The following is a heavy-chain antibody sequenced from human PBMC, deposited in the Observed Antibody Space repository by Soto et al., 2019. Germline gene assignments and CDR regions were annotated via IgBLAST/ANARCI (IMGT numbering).Heavy chain of an antibody. V-gene: IGHV4-59*01. CDR1: GGVHSSYY. D-gene: IGHD3-10*01. J-gene: IGHJ4*02. CDR3: ARGEGGVINF. Sequence: PSETLSLTCSFSGGVHSSYYWSWIRQPPGKGLEWIGYIHYTGSTNYNPSLKSRITISVDTSNNQFSLRLSSVTAADTAIYYCARGEGGVINFWGQGALVPSPQ. CDR2: IHYTGST.